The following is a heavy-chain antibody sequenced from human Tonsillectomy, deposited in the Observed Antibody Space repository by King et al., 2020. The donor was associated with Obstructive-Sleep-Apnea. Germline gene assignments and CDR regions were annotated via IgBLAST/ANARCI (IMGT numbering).Heavy chain of an antibody. Sequence: QLQESGPGLVKPSETLSLTCSVSGGSMSSYYWSWIRQPPGKGLEWIGYIHHSGSTNSNPSLKSRVLISVDSPKNQFSLKLSSVTAADTAVYYCARDKPGRGGMDVWGQGTTVTVSS. CDR1: GGSMSSYY. CDR3: ARDKPGRGGMDV. D-gene: IGHD3-10*01. V-gene: IGHV4-59*01. CDR2: IHHSGST. J-gene: IGHJ6*02.